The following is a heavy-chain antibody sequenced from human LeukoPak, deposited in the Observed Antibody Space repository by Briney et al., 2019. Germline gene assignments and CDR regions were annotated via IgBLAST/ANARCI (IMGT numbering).Heavy chain of an antibody. Sequence: PGRSLRLSCAGSGFNFDDYDMHWVRHPPGKGLEWVSSISSNSGNIAYADSVKGRFTISRDNARNSLYLQMNSLRPEDTALYYYAKAPLARKVTSGDNWFDPWGQGTLVTVSS. V-gene: IGHV3-9*01. D-gene: IGHD1-26*01. CDR2: ISSNSGNI. CDR3: AKAPLARKVTSGDNWFDP. J-gene: IGHJ5*02. CDR1: GFNFDDYD.